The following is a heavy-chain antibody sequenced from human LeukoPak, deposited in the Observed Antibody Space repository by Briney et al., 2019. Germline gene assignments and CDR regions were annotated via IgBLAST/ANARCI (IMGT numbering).Heavy chain of an antibody. D-gene: IGHD1-7*01. CDR1: GFTFSSYW. Sequence: GGSLRLSCAASGFTFSSYWMSWVRQAPGKGLEWVANIKQDGSEKYYVDSVKGRFTIFRDNAKNSLYLQMNSLRAEDTAVYYCARDGGYNWNYVPPIFDYWGQGTLVTVSS. CDR2: IKQDGSEK. CDR3: ARDGGYNWNYVPPIFDY. J-gene: IGHJ4*02. V-gene: IGHV3-7*01.